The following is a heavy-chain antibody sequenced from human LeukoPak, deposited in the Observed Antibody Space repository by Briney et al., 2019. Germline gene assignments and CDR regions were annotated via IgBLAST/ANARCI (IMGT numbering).Heavy chain of an antibody. CDR1: GYTFTGYY. CDR2: INTNTGNP. CDR3: AREGLLRGVINDY. D-gene: IGHD3-10*01. V-gene: IGHV7-4-1*02. Sequence: ASVKVSCKASGYTFTGYYMHWVRQAPGQGLEWMGWINTNTGNPTYAQGFTGRFVFSLDTSVSTAYLQISSLKAEDTAVYYCAREGLLRGVINDYWGQGTLVTVSS. J-gene: IGHJ4*02.